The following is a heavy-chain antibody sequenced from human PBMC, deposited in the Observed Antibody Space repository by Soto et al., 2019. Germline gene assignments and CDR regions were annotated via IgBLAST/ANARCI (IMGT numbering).Heavy chain of an antibody. Sequence: PGGSLRLSCAASGFTFTNYAMSWVRQAPGKGLEWVSTISGSGGATYYADSLKGRFTISRDNAKSSLYLQMDSLRVEDTAVYYCATIGDVTFHYWGQGTPVTVS. D-gene: IGHD4-4*01. V-gene: IGHV3-23*01. CDR3: ATIGDVTFHY. CDR1: GFTFTNYA. CDR2: ISGSGGAT. J-gene: IGHJ4*02.